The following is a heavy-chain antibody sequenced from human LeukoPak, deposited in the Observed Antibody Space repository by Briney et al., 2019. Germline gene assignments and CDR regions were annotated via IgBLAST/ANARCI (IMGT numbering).Heavy chain of an antibody. CDR1: GYTFTSYD. CDR3: ARGGPGAAYFDY. V-gene: IGHV1-8*01. J-gene: IGHJ4*02. CDR2: MNPNSGNT. D-gene: IGHD1-26*01. Sequence: ASVKVSWKASGYTFTSYDINWVRQATGQGLEWMGWMNPNSGNTGYAQKFQGRVTMTRNTSISTAYMELSSLRSEDTAVYYCARGGPGAAYFDYWGQGTLVTVSS.